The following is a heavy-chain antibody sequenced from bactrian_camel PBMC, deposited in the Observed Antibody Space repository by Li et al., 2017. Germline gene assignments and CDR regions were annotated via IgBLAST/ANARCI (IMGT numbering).Heavy chain of an antibody. CDR2: IRTGGLR. J-gene: IGHJ4*01. Sequence: HVQLVESGGGSVQAGGSLRLSCAVSGNTGSRDLMAWFRQAPGNEREGVAAIRTGGLRFYGDSLKGRVTISQDRAKNEFYLQMSSLKPEDTAMYICAAGKILSTVSVPPARDFQYWGRGTQVTVS. CDR1: GNTGSRDL. CDR3: AAGKILSTVSVPPARDFQY. V-gene: IGHV3-3*01. D-gene: IGHD4*01.